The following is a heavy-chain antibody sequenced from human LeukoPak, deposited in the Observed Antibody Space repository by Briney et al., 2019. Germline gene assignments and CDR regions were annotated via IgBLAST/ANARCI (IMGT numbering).Heavy chain of an antibody. V-gene: IGHV3-30*03. D-gene: IGHD1-26*01. Sequence: LPGRSLRLSCAASGFTLSSFGMHWVRQAPGMGLQWVAVTSYDGSEQHYADSVKGRFTISRDNTENTLYLQMNSLRPEDTAVYYCVRDGRYYYGMDVWGQGTTVTVSS. CDR2: TSYDGSEQ. J-gene: IGHJ6*02. CDR1: GFTLSSFG. CDR3: VRDGRYYYGMDV.